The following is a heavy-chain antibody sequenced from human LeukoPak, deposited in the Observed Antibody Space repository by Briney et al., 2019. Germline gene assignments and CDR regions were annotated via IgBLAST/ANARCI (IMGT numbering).Heavy chain of an antibody. CDR1: GYTFTSYG. V-gene: IGHV1-18*01. D-gene: IGHD3-10*01. CDR2: ISTYYGNT. J-gene: IGHJ4*02. CDR3: ARVYSTNYYGSGDRPFLFDY. Sequence: ASVKVSCKACGYTFTSYGFSWVRQAPGQGLEWMGWISTYYGNTNYAQKLQDRVTMTTDTSTSTAYMELTSLRSDDTAVYYCARVYSTNYYGSGDRPFLFDYWGQGTVVTVSS.